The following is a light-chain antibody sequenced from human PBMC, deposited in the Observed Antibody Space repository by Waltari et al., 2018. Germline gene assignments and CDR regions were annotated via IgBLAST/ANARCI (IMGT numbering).Light chain of an antibody. CDR1: QSVSSN. CDR3: QQRTHSLT. Sequence: ENLLTQSPGTLSLSPGERVTLSCRASQSVSSNLAWYQQKPGQVPRLLIYDASNRATGIPARFSGSGSGTDFILTISSLEPEDFAVYYCQQRTHSLTFGGGTKVEIK. J-gene: IGKJ4*01. CDR2: DAS. V-gene: IGKV3-11*01.